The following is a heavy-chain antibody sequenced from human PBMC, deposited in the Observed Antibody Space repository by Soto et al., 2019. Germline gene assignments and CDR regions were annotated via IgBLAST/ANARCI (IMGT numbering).Heavy chain of an antibody. CDR1: GFTLSHYA. CDR3: AKDGSHNFDY. V-gene: IGHV3-30*18. CDR2: MSYDGSNE. J-gene: IGHJ4*02. D-gene: IGHD1-26*01. Sequence: QVQLVESGGGVVQPGRSLRLSCAASGFTLSHYAIHWVRQAPGKGLEWVALMSYDGSNEYYADSVKGRFTISRDNSKNTLYLQMNSLRAEDTAVYYCAKDGSHNFDYWGQGTLVTVSS.